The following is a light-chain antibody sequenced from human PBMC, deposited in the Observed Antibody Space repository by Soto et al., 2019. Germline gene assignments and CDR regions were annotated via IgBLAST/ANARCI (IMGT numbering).Light chain of an antibody. Sequence: DIHLTQSPSTLSASVGDRVTITCRASQSISGWLAWYQQKPGKAPKLLIYKASTLESGVPSRFSGSGSGTEFTLTISSLQPDDFATYYCQHWVDYMWTFGQGTKVEIK. CDR1: QSISGW. V-gene: IGKV1-5*03. J-gene: IGKJ1*01. CDR3: QHWVDYMWT. CDR2: KAS.